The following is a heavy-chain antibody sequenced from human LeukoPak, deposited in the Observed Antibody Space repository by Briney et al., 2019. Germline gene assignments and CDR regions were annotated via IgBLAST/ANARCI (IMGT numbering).Heavy chain of an antibody. CDR1: GLTFNNHD. V-gene: IGHV3-23*01. CDR2: ISGSDGST. D-gene: IGHD2-2*01. CDR3: AKLLSGYCSRTSCLNWFDP. Sequence: GGPLRLSCAASGLTFNNHDMSCLRQAPGKGVLCVTAISGSDGSTWYAASVRGMFTVSRDNSQNTLYLQMNSLRAEDTAVYYCAKLLSGYCSRTSCLNWFDPWGQGTLVTVSS. J-gene: IGHJ5*02.